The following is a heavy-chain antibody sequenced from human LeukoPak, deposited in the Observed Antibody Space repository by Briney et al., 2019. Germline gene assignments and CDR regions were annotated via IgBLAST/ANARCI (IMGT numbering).Heavy chain of an antibody. CDR3: ARDQGYSSSWYDY. D-gene: IGHD6-13*01. J-gene: IGHJ4*02. CDR1: GYTFTGYY. Sequence: SVKVSCKASGYTFTGYYMHWVRQAPGQGLEWMGRIIPIFGTANYAQKFQGRVTITTDESTSTAYMELSSPRSEDTAVYYCARDQGYSSSWYDYWGQGTLVTVSS. CDR2: IIPIFGTA. V-gene: IGHV1-69*05.